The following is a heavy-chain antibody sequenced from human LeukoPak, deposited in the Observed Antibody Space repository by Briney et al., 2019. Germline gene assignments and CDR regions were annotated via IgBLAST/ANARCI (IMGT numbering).Heavy chain of an antibody. CDR2: IYYSGST. Sequence: SETLSLTCTVSGGSVSSATYFWGWIRQPPGKTLEWIGYIYYSGSTNYNPSLKSRVTISVDTSKNQFSLRLTSVTAADTAVYYCARNRYGGYGDYWGQGTLVTVSS. V-gene: IGHV4-61*01. CDR1: GGSVSSATYF. J-gene: IGHJ4*02. CDR3: ARNRYGGYGDY. D-gene: IGHD5-12*01.